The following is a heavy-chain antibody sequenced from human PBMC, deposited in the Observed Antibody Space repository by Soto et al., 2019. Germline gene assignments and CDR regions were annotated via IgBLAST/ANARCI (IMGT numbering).Heavy chain of an antibody. CDR3: AHVMITFGGVVGLDAFDV. D-gene: IGHD3-16*02. J-gene: IGHJ3*01. CDR2: FYWDDDK. CDR1: GFSLTTRRVG. V-gene: IGHV2-5*02. Sequence: QITLKESGPTLVTPTQTLTLTCTFSGFSLTTRRVGVGWIRQPPGKALEWLAIFYWDDDKRYSPSLKSRLAITKDTSKNQVVLTMTPLDPVDTATYYCAHVMITFGGVVGLDAFDVWGQGTMVAVSS.